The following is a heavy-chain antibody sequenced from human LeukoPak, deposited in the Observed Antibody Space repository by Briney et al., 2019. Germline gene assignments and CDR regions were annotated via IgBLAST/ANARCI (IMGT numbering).Heavy chain of an antibody. V-gene: IGHV3-30*18. D-gene: IGHD6-19*01. CDR1: GFTFSSYG. Sequence: PGGSLRLSCAASGFTFSSYGMHWARQAPGKGLEWMAVISYDGSNKYYADSVRGRFTISRDNSKNTLYLQMNSLRAEDTAVYYCAKDQYSSGPDYWGQGTLVTVSS. CDR3: AKDQYSSGPDY. CDR2: ISYDGSNK. J-gene: IGHJ4*02.